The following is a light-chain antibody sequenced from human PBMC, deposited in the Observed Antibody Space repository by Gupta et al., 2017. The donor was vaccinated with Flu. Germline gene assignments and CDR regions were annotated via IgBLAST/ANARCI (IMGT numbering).Light chain of an antibody. V-gene: IGKV1-39*01. CDR1: QSVNTN. J-gene: IGKJ3*01. CDR3: QQSNTTPKT. Sequence: PSSLSASVGGRVTITCRASQSVNTNLCWYQQKPGKAPQLVIYAASTLQSEVPSRFSGSGSGTDFTLTISRLQPEDFATYYCQQSNTTPKTFGHGTKVDIK. CDR2: AAS.